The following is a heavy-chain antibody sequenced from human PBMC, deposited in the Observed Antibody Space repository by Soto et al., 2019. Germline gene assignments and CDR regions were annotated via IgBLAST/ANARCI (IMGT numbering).Heavy chain of an antibody. D-gene: IGHD6-13*01. CDR3: ARGVGSSWYYLDQ. J-gene: IGHJ4*02. Sequence: PGGSLRLSCAASGFTFSDYYMSWIRQAPGKGLEWVSYISSSGSTTYYNPSLKSRVTISGDRSKNQFSLKLTSVTAADTAVYYCARGVGSSWYYLDQWGQGTLVTVSS. CDR2: ISSSGSTT. CDR1: GFTFSDYY. V-gene: IGHV3-11*01.